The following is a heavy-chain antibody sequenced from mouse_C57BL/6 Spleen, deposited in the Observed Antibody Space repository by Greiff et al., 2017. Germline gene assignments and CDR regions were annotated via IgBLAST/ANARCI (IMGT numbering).Heavy chain of an antibody. Sequence: VQLQQSGAELVRPGASVKLSCTASGFNIKDDYMPWVKQRPEQGLEWIGWIDPENGDTEYASKFQGKATITADTSSNTAYLQLSSLTSEDTAVYYCSTYRGSSDLDYWGQGTSVTVAS. CDR3: STYRGSSDLDY. D-gene: IGHD3-1*01. CDR2: IDPENGDT. J-gene: IGHJ4*01. V-gene: IGHV14-4*01. CDR1: GFNIKDDY.